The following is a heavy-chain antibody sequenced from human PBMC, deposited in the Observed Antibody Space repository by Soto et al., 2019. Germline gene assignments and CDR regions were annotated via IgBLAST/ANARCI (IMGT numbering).Heavy chain of an antibody. CDR1: GGSISSGGYS. CDR3: ARAPIYYDSSGYYPTYYFDY. Sequence: QLQLQESGSGLVKPSQTLSLTCAVSGGSISSGGYSWSWIRQPPGKGLEWIGYIYHSGSTYYNPSLKSRVTISVDRSENQFSLKLSSVTAADTAVYYCARAPIYYDSSGYYPTYYFDYWGQGTLVTVSS. CDR2: IYHSGST. J-gene: IGHJ4*02. D-gene: IGHD3-22*01. V-gene: IGHV4-30-2*01.